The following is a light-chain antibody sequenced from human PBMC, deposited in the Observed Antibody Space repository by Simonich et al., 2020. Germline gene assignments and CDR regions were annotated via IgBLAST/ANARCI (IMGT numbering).Light chain of an antibody. J-gene: IGKJ1*01. Sequence: DIVMTQSPDSLAVSLGERATINCKSSPSVLYSSNNKNYLAWYQQKPGQPPKLLISWASTRESGVPYRFSGSGSGTDFTLTISSLQAEDVAVYYCQQYYSTPWTFGQGTKVEIK. CDR1: PSVLYSSNNKNY. V-gene: IGKV4-1*01. CDR2: WAS. CDR3: QQYYSTPWT.